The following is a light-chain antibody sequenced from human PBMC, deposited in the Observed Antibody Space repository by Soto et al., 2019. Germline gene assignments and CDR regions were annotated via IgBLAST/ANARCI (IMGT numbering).Light chain of an antibody. J-gene: IGKJ1*01. CDR2: GAS. V-gene: IGKV3-15*01. CDR1: QSVSSN. Sequence: EIVMTQSPATLSVSPWERATLSCRASQSVSSNLARYQQKPGQAPRLLLYGASTRATGIPARFSGSGSGTEFTLTISSLQSEDFAVYYCQQYNNWPPWTFGQGTKVDIK. CDR3: QQYNNWPPWT.